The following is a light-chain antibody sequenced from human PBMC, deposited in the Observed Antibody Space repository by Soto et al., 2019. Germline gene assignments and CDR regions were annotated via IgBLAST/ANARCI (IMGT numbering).Light chain of an antibody. J-gene: IGKJ4*01. CDR1: QSVSSW. CDR2: NAS. V-gene: IGKV1-5*03. Sequence: DIQMTQAPFTLSASVGDRVTITCRASQSVSSWFSCYQQKPVKAPKLLIYNASTVNSGVPARFSGSGSGTEFTLTISSLQPDDFATNYCQQYDNYPLTFGGGTKG. CDR3: QQYDNYPLT.